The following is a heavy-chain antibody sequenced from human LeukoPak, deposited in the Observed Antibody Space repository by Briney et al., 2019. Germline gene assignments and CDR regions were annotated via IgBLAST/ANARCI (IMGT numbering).Heavy chain of an antibody. D-gene: IGHD5-12*01. CDR2: IKQDGSEK. CDR1: GFTFSSYW. V-gene: IGHV3-7*01. J-gene: IGHJ4*02. CDR3: ARNQVDIVATIRDGFDY. Sequence: GGSLRLSCAASGFTFSSYWISWVRQAPGKGLEWVANIKQDGSEKYYVDSVKGRFTISRDNAKNSLYLQMNSLRAEDTAVYYCARNQVDIVATIRDGFDYWGQGTLVTVSS.